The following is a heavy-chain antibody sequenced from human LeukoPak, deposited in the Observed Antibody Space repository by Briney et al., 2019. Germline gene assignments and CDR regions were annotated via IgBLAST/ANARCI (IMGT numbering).Heavy chain of an antibody. CDR2: IYSGGST. Sequence: GGSLRLSCAASGFTVSSNYMSWVRQAPGKGLEWVSVIYSGGSTNYADSVKGRFTISRDSSKNALYLQMNSLRAEDTAVYYCARDLGGRMGLSAVWGQGTTVTVSS. CDR3: ARDLGGRMGLSAV. J-gene: IGHJ6*02. V-gene: IGHV3-53*01. CDR1: GFTVSSNY. D-gene: IGHD5-24*01.